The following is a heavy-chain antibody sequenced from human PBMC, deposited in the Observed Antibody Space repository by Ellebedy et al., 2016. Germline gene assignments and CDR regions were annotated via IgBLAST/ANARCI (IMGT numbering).Heavy chain of an antibody. CDR3: ARISTCTGGTCYPDY. V-gene: IGHV3-21*01. Sequence: GGSLRLXXAASRFTFSFYSMSWVRQAPGKGLEWVSSITSSSSYIYYADSVKGRFTISRDNAKNSLYLQMNSLRVEDTAVYYCARISTCTGGTCYPDYWGQGTLVTVSS. CDR1: RFTFSFYS. CDR2: ITSSSSYI. J-gene: IGHJ4*02. D-gene: IGHD2-15*01.